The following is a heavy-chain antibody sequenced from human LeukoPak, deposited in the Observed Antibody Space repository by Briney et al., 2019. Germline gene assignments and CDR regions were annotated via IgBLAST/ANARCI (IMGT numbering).Heavy chain of an antibody. V-gene: IGHV3-21*01. Sequence: GGSLRLSCVASGFTFSTFAMIWVRQPPGKGLEWVSSIFPSSGEIHYADSVKGRFTISRDNAKNSLYLQMNSLRAEDTAVYYCARANDNYYYYYMDVWGKGTTVTISS. D-gene: IGHD3-9*01. CDR2: IFPSSGEI. J-gene: IGHJ6*03. CDR3: ARANDNYYYYYMDV. CDR1: GFTFSTFA.